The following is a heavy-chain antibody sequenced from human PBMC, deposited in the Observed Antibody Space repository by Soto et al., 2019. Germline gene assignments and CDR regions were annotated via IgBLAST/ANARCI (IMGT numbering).Heavy chain of an antibody. V-gene: IGHV4-31*03. Sequence: SETLSLTCTVSGGSISSGGYYWSWIRQHPGKGLEWIGYIYYSGSTYYNPSLKSRVTISVDTSKNQFSLKLSSVTAADTAVYYCARVGVATSRVDYWGQGTLVTVSS. CDR2: IYYSGST. CDR1: GGSISSGGYY. D-gene: IGHD5-12*01. J-gene: IGHJ4*02. CDR3: ARVGVATSRVDY.